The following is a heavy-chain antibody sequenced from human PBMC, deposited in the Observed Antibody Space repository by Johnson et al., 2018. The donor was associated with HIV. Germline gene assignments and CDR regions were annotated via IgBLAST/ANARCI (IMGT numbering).Heavy chain of an antibody. CDR1: GFTFSDYY. CDR2: ITSTGITV. V-gene: IGHV3-11*04. J-gene: IGHJ3*02. CDR3: ARALVVITNGHAFDI. Sequence: ESGGGLVQPGGSLRLSCAASGFTFSDYYMSWIRQAPGKGLEWVSYITSTGITVYYTDSVKGRFTISRDNAKNSLSQQMNSLRAEDTAVYYCARALVVITNGHAFDIWGQGTMVTVSS. D-gene: IGHD3-22*01.